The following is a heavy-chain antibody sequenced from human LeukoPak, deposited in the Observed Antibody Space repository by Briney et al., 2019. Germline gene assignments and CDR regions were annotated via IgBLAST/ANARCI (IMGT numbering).Heavy chain of an antibody. CDR1: GGSISSYY. V-gene: IGHV4-4*07. CDR2: IYTRGST. Sequence: SETLSLTCTVSGGSISSYYWSWLRQPAGKGLEWIGRIYTRGSTNYNPSLKSRVTMSVDTSKNQFSLKLSSVTAADTAVYYCVRAIHLGFFDLWGRGTLVTVSS. J-gene: IGHJ2*01. CDR3: VRAIHLGFFDL.